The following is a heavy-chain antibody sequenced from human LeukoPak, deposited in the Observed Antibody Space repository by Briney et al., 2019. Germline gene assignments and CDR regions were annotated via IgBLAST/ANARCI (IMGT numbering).Heavy chain of an antibody. D-gene: IGHD3-10*01. V-gene: IGHV1-18*01. CDR1: AYTFTTYG. J-gene: IGHJ6*02. Sequence: ASLKISCKTSAYTFTTYGISRVRHAPRHKREWMGWISAHTGNTNYSQKLHGRVTMTTDTPTSTVYMELRSLRSDDTAVYYCARGYYGSGSYYWGGYYYYGMDVWGQGTTVTVSS. CDR2: ISAHTGNT. CDR3: ARGYYGSGSYYWGGYYYYGMDV.